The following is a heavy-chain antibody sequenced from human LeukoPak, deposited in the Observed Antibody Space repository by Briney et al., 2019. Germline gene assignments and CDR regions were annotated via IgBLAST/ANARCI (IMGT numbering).Heavy chain of an antibody. CDR1: GFTLSTYW. D-gene: IGHD2-2*01. CDR3: ARVGVGMYHFDH. J-gene: IGHJ4*02. CDR2: INPDGSTT. Sequence: GGSLRLSCAASGFTLSTYWMHWVRQAPGKGLVWVSRINPDGSTTTYADSVEGRFTISRDNAKNTLYLQMSSLKAEDTAVYYCARVGVGMYHFDHWGQGTLVTVSS. V-gene: IGHV3-74*01.